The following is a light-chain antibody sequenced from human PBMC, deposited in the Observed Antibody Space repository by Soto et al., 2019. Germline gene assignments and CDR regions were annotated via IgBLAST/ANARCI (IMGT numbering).Light chain of an antibody. CDR2: EVN. Sequence: QSALTQPASVSGPPGQSVAISCTGTSSDVGGYNYVSWYQQHPGKAPKLMIYEVNKRPSGVPDRFSGSKSGNTASLTVSGLQAEDEADYYCSSYAGSSNVFGTGTKVTVL. CDR3: SSYAGSSNV. V-gene: IGLV2-8*01. J-gene: IGLJ1*01. CDR1: SSDVGGYNY.